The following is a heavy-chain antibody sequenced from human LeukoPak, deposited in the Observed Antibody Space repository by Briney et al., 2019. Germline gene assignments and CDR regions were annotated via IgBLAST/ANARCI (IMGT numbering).Heavy chain of an antibody. Sequence: GESLKISCKVSGYSFTSYWIGWVRQMPGKGLEWMGIIYPGDSDTRYSPSFQGHVTISADMSISTAYLQWSSLKASDTAMYYCARPQTMLRGANRYFDLWGRGTLVTVSS. CDR2: IYPGDSDT. V-gene: IGHV5-51*01. CDR3: ARPQTMLRGANRYFDL. J-gene: IGHJ2*01. CDR1: GYSFTSYW. D-gene: IGHD3-10*01.